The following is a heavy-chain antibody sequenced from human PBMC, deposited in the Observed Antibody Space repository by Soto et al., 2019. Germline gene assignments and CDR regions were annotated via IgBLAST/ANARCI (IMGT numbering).Heavy chain of an antibody. D-gene: IGHD3-22*01. J-gene: IGHJ4*02. CDR3: ARATYYYDSSGYYGYYFDY. V-gene: IGHV4-59*01. CDR1: GGSISSYY. CDR2: IYYSGST. Sequence: SETLSLTCTVSGGSISSYYWSWIRQPPGKGLEWIGYIYYSGSTNCNPSLKSRVTISVDTSKNQLSLKLSSVTAADTAVYYCARATYYYDSSGYYGYYFDYWGQGTLVTVSS.